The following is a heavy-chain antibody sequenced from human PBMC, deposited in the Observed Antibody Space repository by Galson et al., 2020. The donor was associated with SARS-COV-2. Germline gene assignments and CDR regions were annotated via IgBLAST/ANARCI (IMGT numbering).Heavy chain of an antibody. Sequence: GGSLRLSCAASGFSFSGSGMHWVRQASGKGLEWVGRIRNKANSYATDYAASVMGRFTISRDDSKNTAYLQMNSLKIEDTAVYYCTSDTAMAHQYYYMGVWGRGTTVTVSS. CDR2: IRNKANSYAT. J-gene: IGHJ6*03. V-gene: IGHV3-73*01. D-gene: IGHD5-18*01. CDR3: TSDTAMAHQYYYMGV. CDR1: GFSFSGSG.